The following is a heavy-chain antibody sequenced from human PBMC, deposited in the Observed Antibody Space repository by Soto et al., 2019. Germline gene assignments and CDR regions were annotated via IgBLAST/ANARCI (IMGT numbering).Heavy chain of an antibody. V-gene: IGHV1-46*01. CDR1: GYTFTTYY. CDR2: INPSGDTT. J-gene: IGHJ6*02. CDR3: ARRPTEEPHYYYYYGMDV. D-gene: IGHD7-27*01. Sequence: ASVKVSCVSSGYTFTTYYLHWMPQAPGQGPEWMGIINPSGDTTNYAQTFQGRVTMTRDTSTSTVYMELSSLRSDDTAVYYCARRPTEEPHYYYYYGMDVWGQGTTVTVSS.